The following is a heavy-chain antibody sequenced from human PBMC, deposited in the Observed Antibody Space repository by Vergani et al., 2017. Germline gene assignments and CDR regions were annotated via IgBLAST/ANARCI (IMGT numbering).Heavy chain of an antibody. CDR3: ARGRDCSSTSCYNFDY. CDR2: INHSGST. J-gene: IGHJ4*02. CDR1: GGSFSGYY. D-gene: IGHD2-2*01. V-gene: IGHV4-34*01. Sequence: QVQLQQWGAGLLKPSETLSLTCAVYGGSFSGYYWSWIRQPPGKGLEWIGEINHSGSTNYNQSLKSRVTISVDTSKNQFSLKLSSVTAADTAVYYCARGRDCSSTSCYNFDYWGQGTLVTVSS.